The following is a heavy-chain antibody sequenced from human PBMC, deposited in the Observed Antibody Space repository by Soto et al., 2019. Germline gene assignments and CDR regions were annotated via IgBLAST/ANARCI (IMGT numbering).Heavy chain of an antibody. Sequence: SETLSLTCTVSGGSISSFYWSWIRQPPGKGLEWIGYIYYSGRTSYNPSLKSRVTISVDTSKNQFSLKQNSVTAADTAVYYCARVQRLATGYWFDPWGQGTLVTVSS. D-gene: IGHD6-25*01. J-gene: IGHJ5*02. V-gene: IGHV4-59*01. CDR1: GGSISSFY. CDR2: IYYSGRT. CDR3: ARVQRLATGYWFDP.